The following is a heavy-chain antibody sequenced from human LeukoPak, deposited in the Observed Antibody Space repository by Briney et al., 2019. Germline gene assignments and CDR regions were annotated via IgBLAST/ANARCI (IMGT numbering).Heavy chain of an antibody. Sequence: TSLKSSSKASVYTFSPYYMHSVRQTPGDGLERMGIIKPSVGSTSYAQKFQRRVTMTRDTSTSTVYMELSSLRSEDTAVYYCARGYCSGGSCYNYFDYWGQGTLVTVSS. D-gene: IGHD2-15*01. CDR1: VYTFSPYY. CDR3: ARGYCSGGSCYNYFDY. CDR2: IKPSVGST. V-gene: IGHV1-46*01. J-gene: IGHJ4*02.